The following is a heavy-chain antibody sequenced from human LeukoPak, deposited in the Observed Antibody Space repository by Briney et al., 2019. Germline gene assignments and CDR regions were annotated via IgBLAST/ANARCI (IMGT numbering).Heavy chain of an antibody. Sequence: KPGGSLRLSCAASGFTFSDYYMSWIRQAPGKGLEWVSYIRSSSSYTNYADSVKGRFTISRDNAKNSLCLQMNSLRAEDTAVYYCARGYYDNSGYYFPFDYWGQGTLVTVSS. J-gene: IGHJ4*02. CDR1: GFTFSDYY. CDR3: ARGYYDNSGYYFPFDY. V-gene: IGHV3-11*06. D-gene: IGHD3-22*01. CDR2: IRSSSSYT.